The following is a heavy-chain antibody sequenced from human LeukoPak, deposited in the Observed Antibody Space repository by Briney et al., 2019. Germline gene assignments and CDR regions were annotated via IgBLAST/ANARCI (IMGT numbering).Heavy chain of an antibody. V-gene: IGHV4-59*01. CDR3: ARVGVDHSGNIIKYFFDY. D-gene: IGHD4-23*01. Sequence: SETLSLTCTVSGGSISSYYWSWIRQPPGKGLEWIGNIYYSGSTNYNPSLESRVIISVDTSKNQFSLKLSPVTAADTALYYCARVGVDHSGNIIKYFFDYWGQGTLVTVSS. CDR1: GGSISSYY. J-gene: IGHJ4*02. CDR2: IYYSGST.